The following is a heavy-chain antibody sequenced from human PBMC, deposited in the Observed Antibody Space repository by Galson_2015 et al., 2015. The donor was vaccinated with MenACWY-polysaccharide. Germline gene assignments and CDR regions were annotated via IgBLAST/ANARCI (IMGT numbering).Heavy chain of an antibody. CDR3: ARSKSSSGYFVRAFDI. D-gene: IGHD3-22*01. Sequence: STTHADSVKGRFTISRDNAKNTLFLQMNSLRAEDTAIYYCARSKSSSGYFVRAFDIWGQGTMVTVSS. CDR2: ST. J-gene: IGHJ3*02. V-gene: IGHV3-74*01.